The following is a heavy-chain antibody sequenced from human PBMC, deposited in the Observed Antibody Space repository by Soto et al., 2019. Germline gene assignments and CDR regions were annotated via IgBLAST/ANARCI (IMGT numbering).Heavy chain of an antibody. CDR3: ARRASNWDAFDI. Sequence: QVQLQESGPGLVKPSETLSLTCTVSGGSISSYYWSWIRQPPGKGLEWIGYIYYSGSTNYNPSLKSRVTISVDTSKNQFALKLSSVTAADTAVYYCARRASNWDAFDIWGQGTMVTVSS. CDR1: GGSISSYY. CDR2: IYYSGST. D-gene: IGHD7-27*01. J-gene: IGHJ3*02. V-gene: IGHV4-59*01.